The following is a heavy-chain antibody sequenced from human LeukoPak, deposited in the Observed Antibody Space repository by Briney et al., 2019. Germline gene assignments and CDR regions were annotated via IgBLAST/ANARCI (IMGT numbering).Heavy chain of an antibody. Sequence: GGSLRLSCAASGFSFSSYYMSWVRQAPGKGLEWVALINPDGSERYYVDSVKGRFTISRDNSKNTLYLQMNSLRAEDTAVYYCARGSAVAFDYWGQGTLVTVSS. CDR1: GFSFSSYY. D-gene: IGHD6-19*01. J-gene: IGHJ4*02. CDR3: ARGSAVAFDY. V-gene: IGHV3-7*01. CDR2: INPDGSER.